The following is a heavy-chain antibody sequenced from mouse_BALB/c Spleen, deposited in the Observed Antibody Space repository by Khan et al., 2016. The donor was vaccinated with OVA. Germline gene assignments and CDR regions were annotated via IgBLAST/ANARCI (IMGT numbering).Heavy chain of an antibody. CDR3: ARSATSSTVVITDFDY. CDR2: IKYSGNT. Sequence: EVQLQESGPGLVKPSQSLSLTCTVTGYSITSDYAWNWIRQFPGNKLEWMGYIKYSGNTSYNPSLKSRFSITRNTSTNQFFLQLSSVTTEDTATXYCARSATSSTVVITDFDYWGQGTTLTVPS. CDR1: GYSITSDYA. J-gene: IGHJ2*01. D-gene: IGHD1-1*01. V-gene: IGHV3-2*02.